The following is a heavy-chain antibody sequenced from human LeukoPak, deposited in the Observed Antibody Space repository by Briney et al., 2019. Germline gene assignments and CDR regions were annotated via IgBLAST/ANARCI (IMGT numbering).Heavy chain of an antibody. CDR3: ARGLEYQLQNWFDP. V-gene: IGHV1-69*05. Sequence: SVKVSCKASGGTFSSYAISWVRQAPGQGLEWMGGIIPIFGTANYAQKFQGRVTITTDESTSTAYMELSSLRSEDTAVYYCARGLEYQLQNWFDPWGQGTLVTVSS. CDR2: IIPIFGTA. CDR1: GGTFSSYA. J-gene: IGHJ5*02. D-gene: IGHD2-2*01.